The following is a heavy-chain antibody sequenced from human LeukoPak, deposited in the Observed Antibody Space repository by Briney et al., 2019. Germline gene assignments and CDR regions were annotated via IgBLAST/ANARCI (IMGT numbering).Heavy chain of an antibody. CDR1: GFTFSSYA. J-gene: IGHJ4*02. V-gene: IGHV3-23*01. Sequence: GGSLRLSCAASGFTFSSYAMSWVRQAPGKGLEWVSITSDSGGVTYHADSVKGRFTISRDNSKNTLYLQMNSLRAEDTAVYYCAKGRMTYCSSTSRYRTFDYWGQETLVTVSS. CDR2: TSDSGGVT. CDR3: AKGRMTYCSSTSRYRTFDY. D-gene: IGHD2-2*01.